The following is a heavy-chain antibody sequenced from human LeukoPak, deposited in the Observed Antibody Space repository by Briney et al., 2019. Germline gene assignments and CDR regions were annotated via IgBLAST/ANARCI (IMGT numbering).Heavy chain of an antibody. CDR1: GFTFSSYS. D-gene: IGHD6-13*01. CDR2: ISSSSSTI. CDR3: ARISPDIKAAAGRGIDY. V-gene: IGHV3-48*01. Sequence: GGSLRLSCAASGFTFSSYSMNWVRQAPGKGLEWVSYISSSSSTIYYADSVKGRFTISRDNAKNTLYLQMNSLRAEDTAVYYCARISPDIKAAAGRGIDYWGQGTLVTVSS. J-gene: IGHJ4*02.